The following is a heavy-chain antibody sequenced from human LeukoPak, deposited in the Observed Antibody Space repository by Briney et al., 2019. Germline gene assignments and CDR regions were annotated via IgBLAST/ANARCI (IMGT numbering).Heavy chain of an antibody. CDR3: ARRSGYSFGYGLN. CDR1: GFSFDDHV. CDR2: VNWKSGNF. V-gene: IGHV3-9*01. D-gene: IGHD5-18*01. J-gene: IGHJ4*02. Sequence: GGSLRLSCAASGFSFDDHVVSWVRQAPGKGLEWVAGVNWKSGNFDYADSVKGRFTIARDNSKNTLYLQMNSLRAEDTAVYYCARRSGYSFGYGLNWGQGTLVTVSS.